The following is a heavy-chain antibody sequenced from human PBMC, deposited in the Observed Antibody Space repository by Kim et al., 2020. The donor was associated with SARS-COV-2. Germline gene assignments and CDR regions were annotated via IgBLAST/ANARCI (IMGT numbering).Heavy chain of an antibody. D-gene: IGHD3-3*01. Sequence: ASVKVSCKASGYTFTSYAMNWVRQAPGQRLEWMGWINAGDGNTKYSQKFQGRVTITRDTSASTAYMELSSLRSEDTAVYYCARDMPRHFDFWSGHSYYYYYGMDVWGQGTTVTVSS. J-gene: IGHJ6*02. CDR2: INAGDGNT. CDR1: GYTFTSYA. V-gene: IGHV1-3*01. CDR3: ARDMPRHFDFWSGHSYYYYYGMDV.